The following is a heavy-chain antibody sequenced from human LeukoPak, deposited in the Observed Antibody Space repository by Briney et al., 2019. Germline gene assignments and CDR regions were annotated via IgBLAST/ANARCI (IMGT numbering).Heavy chain of an antibody. V-gene: IGHV3-53*01. CDR3: AKDKNTMVRGVIRYVFDY. J-gene: IGHJ4*02. Sequence: GGSLRLSCVASGFTVSSYYVSWVRQAPGKGLEWVSVIYSGGSTYYADSMEGRFTVSRDNSKNTLYLEMKSLGADDTAVYYCAKDKNTMVRGVIRYVFDYWGQGTLVTVSS. D-gene: IGHD3-10*01. CDR1: GFTVSSYY. CDR2: IYSGGST.